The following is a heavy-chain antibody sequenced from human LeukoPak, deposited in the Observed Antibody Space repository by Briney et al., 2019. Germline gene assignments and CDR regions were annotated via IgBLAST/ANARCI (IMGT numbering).Heavy chain of an antibody. D-gene: IGHD4-17*01. Sequence: PGGSLRPSCAASGFTFTSYAMSWVRQAPGKGLEWVSAISGSGGSTYYAYSVKGRFTISRDNSKNTLYLQMNSLRAEDTAVYYCASVMTTVTPFDYWGQGTLVTVSS. V-gene: IGHV3-23*01. CDR1: GFTFTSYA. CDR2: ISGSGGST. J-gene: IGHJ4*02. CDR3: ASVMTTVTPFDY.